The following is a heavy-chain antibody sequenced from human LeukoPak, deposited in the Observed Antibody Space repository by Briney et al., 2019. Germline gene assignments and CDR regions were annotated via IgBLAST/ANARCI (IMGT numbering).Heavy chain of an antibody. V-gene: IGHV4-59*01. D-gene: IGHD6-19*01. J-gene: IGHJ5*02. CDR2: IYYSGST. CDR1: GGSISSYY. Sequence: SETLSLTCTVAGGSISSYYWSWIRQPPGKGLEWIGYIYYSGSTNYNPSLKSRVTISVDTSKNQFSLKLSSVTAADTPVYYCARHGYSSGSLAWFDPWGQGTQVTVSS. CDR3: ARHGYSSGSLAWFDP.